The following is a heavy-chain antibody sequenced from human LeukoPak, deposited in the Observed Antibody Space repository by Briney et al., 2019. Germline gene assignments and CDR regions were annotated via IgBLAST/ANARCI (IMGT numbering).Heavy chain of an antibody. Sequence: PGRSLRLSCAVSGFNFDDYAMHWVRQAPGRGLEWVSGINWKTGNGIYADSVKGRFTIPRDNAKNSLYLQMSSLRAEDTALYYCTRRAARWQFDLWGRGTLLTVSS. V-gene: IGHV3-9*01. CDR1: GFNFDDYA. CDR3: TRRAARWQFDL. D-gene: IGHD5-24*01. CDR2: INWKTGNG. J-gene: IGHJ2*01.